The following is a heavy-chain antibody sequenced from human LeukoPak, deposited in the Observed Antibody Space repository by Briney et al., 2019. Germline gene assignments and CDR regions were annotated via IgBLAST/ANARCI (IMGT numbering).Heavy chain of an antibody. V-gene: IGHV1-69*04. D-gene: IGHD4-23*01. CDR3: AKEYTNSADYFDY. Sequence: SVKVSCKASGGTFSSYAISWVRQAPGQGLEWMGRIIPILGIANYAQKFQGRVTITADKSTSTAYMELSSLRPEDTAVYHCAKEYTNSADYFDYWGQGTLVTVSS. J-gene: IGHJ4*02. CDR1: GGTFSSYA. CDR2: IIPILGIA.